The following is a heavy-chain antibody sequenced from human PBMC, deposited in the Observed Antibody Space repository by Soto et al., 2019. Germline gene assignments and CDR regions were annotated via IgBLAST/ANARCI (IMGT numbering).Heavy chain of an antibody. D-gene: IGHD2-2*01. CDR3: ARFERDIVVVPAAMPRPGGYYYYGMDV. Sequence: SVKVSCKASGGTFSSYAIIWVRQAPGQGLEWMGGIIPIFGTANYAQKFQGRVTITADESTSTAYMELSSLRSEDTAVYYCARFERDIVVVPAAMPRPGGYYYYGMDVWGQGTTVTVSS. CDR2: IIPIFGTA. J-gene: IGHJ6*02. V-gene: IGHV1-69*13. CDR1: GGTFSSYA.